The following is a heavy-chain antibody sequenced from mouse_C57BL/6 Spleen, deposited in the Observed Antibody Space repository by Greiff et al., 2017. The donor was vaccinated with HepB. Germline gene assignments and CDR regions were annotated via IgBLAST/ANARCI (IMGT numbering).Heavy chain of an antibody. J-gene: IGHJ2*01. V-gene: IGHV1-64*01. CDR3: AREEPLLFDD. D-gene: IGHD6-1*01. Sequence: VQLQQPGAELVKPGASVKLSCKASGYTFTSYWMHWVKQRPGQGLEWIGMIHPNSGSTNYNEKFKSKATLTVDKSSSTAYMQLSSLTSEDSAGYLGAREEPLLFDDWGQGTTLTVSS. CDR2: IHPNSGST. CDR1: GYTFTSYW.